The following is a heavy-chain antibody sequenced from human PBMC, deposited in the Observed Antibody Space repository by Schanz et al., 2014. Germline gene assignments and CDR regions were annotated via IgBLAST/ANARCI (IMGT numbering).Heavy chain of an antibody. CDR3: TRDVRLDRRGNWFDP. J-gene: IGHJ5*02. D-gene: IGHD1-1*01. CDR2: ILGLASTT. V-gene: IGHV3-23*04. Sequence: EVQLVESGGGLVQPGGSLRLSCAASGFTFSSYSMNWVRQAPGKGLEWVSAILGLASTTYYADSVKGRFTISRDNSKNLLYLQMNSLRAEDTAVYYCTRDVRLDRRGNWFDPWGQGTPITVSS. CDR1: GFTFSSYS.